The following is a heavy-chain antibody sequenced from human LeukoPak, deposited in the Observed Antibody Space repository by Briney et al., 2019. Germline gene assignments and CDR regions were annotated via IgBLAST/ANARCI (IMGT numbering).Heavy chain of an antibody. J-gene: IGHJ4*02. CDR1: GFTVSSIH. Sequence: GGSLRLSCAASGFTVSSIHMVWVRQAPGKGLEWVSAISGSGGSTYYADSVKGRFTISRDNSKNTLYLQMNSLRAEDTAVYYCAKCGTGELPYFDYWGQGTLVTVSS. CDR2: ISGSGGST. D-gene: IGHD1/OR15-1a*01. V-gene: IGHV3-23*01. CDR3: AKCGTGELPYFDY.